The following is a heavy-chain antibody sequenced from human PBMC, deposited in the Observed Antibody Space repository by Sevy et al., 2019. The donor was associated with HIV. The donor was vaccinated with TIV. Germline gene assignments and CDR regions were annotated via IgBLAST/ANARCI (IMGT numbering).Heavy chain of an antibody. Sequence: GGSLRLSCAASGFTFSSYSMNWVRQAPGKGLEWVSSISSSSSYIYYADSVKGRFTISRDNAKNSLYLQMNSLRAEDTAVYYCARGGGDFSGMYVWGQGTTVTVSS. CDR2: ISSSSSYI. CDR3: ARGGGDFSGMYV. D-gene: IGHD3-3*01. V-gene: IGHV3-21*01. J-gene: IGHJ6*02. CDR1: GFTFSSYS.